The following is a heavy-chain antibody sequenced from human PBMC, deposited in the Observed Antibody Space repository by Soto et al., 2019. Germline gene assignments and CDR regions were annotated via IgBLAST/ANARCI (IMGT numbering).Heavy chain of an antibody. Sequence: QVHLVQSGAEVKKPGASVKVSCKASGYTFTSYGINWVRQAPGQGLEWMGWISAHNGNTDYAQKLQGRVIVTSDTSTSTAYMELRSLISDDTALDYWARGRYGDYWGQGALVTVSS. CDR3: ARGRYGDY. CDR1: GYTFTSYG. J-gene: IGHJ4*02. D-gene: IGHD1-1*01. V-gene: IGHV1-18*01. CDR2: ISAHNGNT.